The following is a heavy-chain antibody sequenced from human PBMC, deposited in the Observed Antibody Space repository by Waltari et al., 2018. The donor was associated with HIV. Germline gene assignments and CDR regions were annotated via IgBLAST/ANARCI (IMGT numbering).Heavy chain of an antibody. Sequence: QVQVVESGGGLVKPGGSLRLSCAASGFTFSDYYMSWISQAPGKGLEWVSYISGTGSTIYNADSVKGRFTISRDNAKNSLYLQMNSLRAEDTAVYYCARVKSVAAADIFDYWGQGTLVTVSP. J-gene: IGHJ4*02. V-gene: IGHV3-11*04. D-gene: IGHD6-13*01. CDR2: ISGTGSTI. CDR1: GFTFSDYY. CDR3: ARVKSVAAADIFDY.